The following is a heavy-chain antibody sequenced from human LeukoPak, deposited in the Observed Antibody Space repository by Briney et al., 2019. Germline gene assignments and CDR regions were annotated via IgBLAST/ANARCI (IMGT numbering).Heavy chain of an antibody. Sequence: SETLSLTCVVSGGSISSTSYYWGWIRQPPGKGLEWIGSIYYSGSTYYSPSLKSRVTISVDTSKNQFSLKLSSVTAADTAVYYCARGCHYYGSGSYYWFDPWGQGTLVTVSS. CDR2: IYYSGST. CDR1: GGSISSTSYY. J-gene: IGHJ5*02. D-gene: IGHD3-10*01. V-gene: IGHV4-39*07. CDR3: ARGCHYYGSGSYYWFDP.